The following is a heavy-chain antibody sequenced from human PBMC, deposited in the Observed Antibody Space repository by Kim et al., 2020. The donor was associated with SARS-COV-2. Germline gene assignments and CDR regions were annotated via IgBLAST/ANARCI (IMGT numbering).Heavy chain of an antibody. CDR2: IYYSGST. CDR1: GGSISSSSYY. CDR3: AREGRTPLGRSPYFRKTGNDY. Sequence: SETLSLTCTVSGGSISSSSYYWGWIRQPPGKGLEWIGSIYYSGSTYYNPSLKSRVTISVDTSKNLFSLKLSSVTAADTAVYYCAREGRTPLGRSPYFRKTGNDYWGQGTLVTVSS. D-gene: IGHD1-1*01. J-gene: IGHJ4*02. V-gene: IGHV4-39*07.